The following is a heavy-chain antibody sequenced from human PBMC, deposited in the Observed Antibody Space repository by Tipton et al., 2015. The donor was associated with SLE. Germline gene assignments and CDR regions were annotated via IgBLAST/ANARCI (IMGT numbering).Heavy chain of an antibody. CDR1: GGSISSYY. J-gene: IGHJ5*02. V-gene: IGHV4-59*12. CDR3: ARRYHYDEGWFDP. Sequence: TLSLTCTVSGGSISSYYWSWIRQPPGKGLEWIGYIYYSGSTNYNPSLKSRVTISVDTSKNQFSLKLSSVTAADTAVYYCARRYHYDEGWFDPWGQGTLVTVSS. D-gene: IGHD3-22*01. CDR2: IYYSGST.